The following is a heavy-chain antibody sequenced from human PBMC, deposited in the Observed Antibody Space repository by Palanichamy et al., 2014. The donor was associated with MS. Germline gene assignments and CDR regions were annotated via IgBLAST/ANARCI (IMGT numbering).Heavy chain of an antibody. D-gene: IGHD1-26*01. J-gene: IGHJ4*02. CDR1: GGSVQWLL. Sequence: QVQLQHGAAGLLKPSETLSLTCAVYGGSVQWLLLELDPPAPRKGLEWIGEINHSGSTNYNPSLKSRVTISVDTSKNQFSLKLSSVTAADTAVYCCARGGSGSYFGIDYWGQGTLVTVSS. CDR3: ARGGSGSYFGIDY. V-gene: IGHV4-34*01. CDR2: INHSGST.